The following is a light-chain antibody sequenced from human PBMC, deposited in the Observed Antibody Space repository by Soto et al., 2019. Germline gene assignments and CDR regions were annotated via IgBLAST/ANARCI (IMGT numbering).Light chain of an antibody. V-gene: IGLV2-11*01. Sequence: QSVLTQPRSVSGSPGQSVTISCTGASSDVGVYNYVSWYQHHPGKAPKLIIYDVTKRPSGVPDRFSGSKSGNTASLTISGLQAEDEADYYGCSCAGSYVFGTGTKVTVL. CDR3: CSCAGSYV. J-gene: IGLJ1*01. CDR1: SSDVGVYNY. CDR2: DVT.